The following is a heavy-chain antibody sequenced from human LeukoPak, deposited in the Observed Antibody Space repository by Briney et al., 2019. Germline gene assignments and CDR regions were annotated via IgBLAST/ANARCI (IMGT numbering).Heavy chain of an antibody. J-gene: IGHJ4*02. CDR3: VRHGSGSYFIDY. D-gene: IGHD3-10*01. V-gene: IGHV5-51*01. CDR1: GNSFTSYW. CDR2: IYPDNSDT. Sequence: GESLKISCKGSGNSFTSYWIGWVRRMPGKGLEWMGIIYPDNSDTRYSPSFQGQVTISADKSISTAYLQWSSLKASDTAIYYCVRHGSGSYFIDYWGQGTLVTVSS.